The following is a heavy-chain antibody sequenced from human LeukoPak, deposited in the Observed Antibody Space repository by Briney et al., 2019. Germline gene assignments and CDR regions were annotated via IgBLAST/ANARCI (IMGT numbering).Heavy chain of an antibody. V-gene: IGHV5-51*04. CDR3: ATYIVVVPAAFDAFDI. J-gene: IGHJ3*02. CDR2: IYPGDSDT. CDR1: GYSFTSYW. D-gene: IGHD2-2*01. Sequence: GESLKISCKGSGYSFTSYWIGWVRQMPGKGLEWMGIIYPGDSDTRYSPSFQGQVTISADKPISTAYLQWSSLKASDTAMYYCATYIVVVPAAFDAFDIWGQRTMVTVSS.